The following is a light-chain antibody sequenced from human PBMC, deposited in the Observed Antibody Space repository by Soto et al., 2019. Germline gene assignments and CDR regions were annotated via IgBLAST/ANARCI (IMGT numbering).Light chain of an antibody. V-gene: IGLV2-8*01. CDR3: SSYGGYNNVV. J-gene: IGLJ1*01. Sequence: QSVLTQPPSASGSPGQSVTISCTGTSSDVGGYNYVSWFQQHPGKAPKLIIHEVNQRPSGLPDRFSGSKSGNTASLTVSGLQAEDEGTYYCSSYGGYNNVVFGTGTKGTVL. CDR2: EVN. CDR1: SSDVGGYNY.